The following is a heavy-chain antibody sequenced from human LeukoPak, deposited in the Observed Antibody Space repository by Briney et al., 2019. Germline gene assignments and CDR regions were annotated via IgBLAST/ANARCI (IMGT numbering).Heavy chain of an antibody. V-gene: IGHV3-21*01. CDR2: ISSSSSYI. Sequence: PGGSLRLSCAASGFTFSSYGMHWVRQAPGKGLEWVSSISSSSSYIYYADSVKGRFTISRDNAKNSLYLQTNSLRAEDTAVYYCARDLPGDYWGQGTLVTVSS. CDR3: ARDLPGDY. CDR1: GFTFSSYG. J-gene: IGHJ4*02.